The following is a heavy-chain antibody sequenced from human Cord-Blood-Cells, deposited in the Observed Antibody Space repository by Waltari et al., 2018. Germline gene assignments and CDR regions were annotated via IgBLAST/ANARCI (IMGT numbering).Heavy chain of an antibody. D-gene: IGHD6-25*01. CDR2: INAGNGNT. J-gene: IGHJ4*02. CDR3: AVIAARYY. CDR1: GYTFTSYA. Sequence: QVQLVQSGAEVKKPGASVTVSCKASGYTFTSYAMHWVRQAPGQRLEWMGWINAGNGNTKSSQKFQGRVTITRDASACTAYMALSRLRSEVTAVYYCAVIAARYYWGQGTLVIVSS. V-gene: IGHV1-3*01.